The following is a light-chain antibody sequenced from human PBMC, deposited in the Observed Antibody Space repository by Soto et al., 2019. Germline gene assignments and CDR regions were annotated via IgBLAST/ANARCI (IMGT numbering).Light chain of an antibody. Sequence: QTVVTQEPSFSVSPGGTVTLTCGLSSGSVSTSYYPSWYQQTPGQAPRTLIYSTNTRSSGVPDRFSGSILGNKAALTITGAQADDESDYYCVLYMGSGPSGVFGGGTKVTVL. J-gene: IGLJ3*02. V-gene: IGLV8-61*01. CDR2: STN. CDR1: SGSVSTSYY. CDR3: VLYMGSGPSGV.